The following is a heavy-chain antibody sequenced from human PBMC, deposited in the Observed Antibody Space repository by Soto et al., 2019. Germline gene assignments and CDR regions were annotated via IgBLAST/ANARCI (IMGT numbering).Heavy chain of an antibody. D-gene: IGHD1-7*01. Sequence: PSDTLSVTCAVSGGSIRSTTYYWGWIRQPPGKGLEWIASMYYSGSTYYNPSLKGRVNISVDMSKNQFSLKLSSVTAADTAVYYCATHNWDLDPWGQGTLVTVPQ. CDR3: ATHNWDLDP. V-gene: IGHV4-39*01. CDR1: GGSIRSTTYY. CDR2: MYYSGST. J-gene: IGHJ1*01.